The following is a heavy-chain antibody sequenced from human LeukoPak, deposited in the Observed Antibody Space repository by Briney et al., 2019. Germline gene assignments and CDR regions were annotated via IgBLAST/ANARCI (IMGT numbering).Heavy chain of an antibody. J-gene: IGHJ4*02. D-gene: IGHD3-9*01. Sequence: GGSLRLSCAASGFTFTNYVMGWVRQAPGKGLDWVAGIGGSGKNIYYADSVKGRFTIFRDNSKNTLYLQMNSLRAEDTAVYYGAKDRGYFEVFDYWGQGTLVTVSS. CDR3: AKDRGYFEVFDY. CDR2: IGGSGKNI. CDR1: GFTFTNYV. V-gene: IGHV3-23*01.